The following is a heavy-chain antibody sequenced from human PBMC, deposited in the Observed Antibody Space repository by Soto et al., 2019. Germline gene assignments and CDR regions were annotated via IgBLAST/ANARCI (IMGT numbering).Heavy chain of an antibody. CDR2: IIPIFGTA. V-gene: IGHV1-69*13. D-gene: IGHD3-22*01. Sequence: SVKVSCKASGGTFSSYAISWVRQAPGQGLEWMGGIIPIFGTANYAQKFQGRVTITADESTSTAYMELSSLRSEDTAVYYCARHYDSSGPSPGYYGMDVWGQGTTVTVSS. CDR1: GGTFSSYA. CDR3: ARHYDSSGPSPGYYGMDV. J-gene: IGHJ6*02.